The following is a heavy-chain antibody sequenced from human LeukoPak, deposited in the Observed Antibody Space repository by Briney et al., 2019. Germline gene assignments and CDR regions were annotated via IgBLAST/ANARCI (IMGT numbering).Heavy chain of an antibody. V-gene: IGHV4-34*01. D-gene: IGHD5-18*01. CDR2: INHSGST. J-gene: IGHJ5*02. CDR1: GGSFSTYY. Sequence: PSETLSLTCAVYGGSFSTYYWSWIRQPPGKGLEWIGEINHSGSTNYNPSLKSRVTISVDTSKNQFSLKLSSVTAADTAVYYCAGWIRLLDADISNWFDPWGQGTLVTVSS. CDR3: AGWIRLLDADISNWFDP.